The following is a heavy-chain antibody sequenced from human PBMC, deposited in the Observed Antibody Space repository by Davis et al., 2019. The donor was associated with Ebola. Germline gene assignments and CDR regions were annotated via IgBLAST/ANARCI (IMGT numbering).Heavy chain of an antibody. Sequence: PGGSLRLSCAASGFSFGDNYMGWIRQAPGKGLEWLSHISTSGSDIYYADSVKGRFTISRDNAKSSLFLPMNNLGAEDTAVYYCARGGSSRAYFQHWGQGTLVTVSS. V-gene: IGHV3-11*04. D-gene: IGHD3-16*01. CDR3: ARGGSSRAYFQH. CDR2: ISTSGSDI. J-gene: IGHJ1*01. CDR1: GFSFGDNY.